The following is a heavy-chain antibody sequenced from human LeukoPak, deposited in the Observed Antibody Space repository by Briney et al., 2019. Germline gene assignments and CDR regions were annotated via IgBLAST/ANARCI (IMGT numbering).Heavy chain of an antibody. J-gene: IGHJ4*02. V-gene: IGHV3-30*03. Sequence: SLTLSCAASGFTFSSYGMHWVRQAPGKGLEWVAVISYDEGNKFYADSVKGRFTISRDNSKNTLYLQMNSLRAEDTAVYYCATSLFPIVVVTASLDYWGEGTVDPVSS. CDR3: ATSLFPIVVVTASLDY. CDR1: GFTFSSYG. D-gene: IGHD2-21*02. CDR2: ISYDEGNK.